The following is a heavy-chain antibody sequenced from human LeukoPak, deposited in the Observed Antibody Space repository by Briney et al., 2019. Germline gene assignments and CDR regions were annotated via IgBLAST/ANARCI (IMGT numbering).Heavy chain of an antibody. J-gene: IGHJ4*01. CDR1: GGTFSSYA. D-gene: IGHD3-9*01. CDR2: IIPILGIA. Sequence: ASVKVSCTASGGTFSSYAISWVRQAPGQGLEWMGRIIPILGIANYAQKFQGRVTITADKSTSTAYLELNSLRSEDTAVYYCGGRNYGILTGYSSGDTADYWGHGTLVTVSS. CDR3: GGRNYGILTGYSSGDTADY. V-gene: IGHV1-69*04.